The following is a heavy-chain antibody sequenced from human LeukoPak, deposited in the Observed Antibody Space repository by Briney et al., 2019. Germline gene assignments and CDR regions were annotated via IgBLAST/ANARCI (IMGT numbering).Heavy chain of an antibody. Sequence: ASVKVSCKASGYTFTSYYMHWVRQAPGQGLEWMGIINPSGGSTSYAQKFQGRVTMTRDTSTSTVYMELSSLRSEDTAVYYCARVDGSSTGWTPMDYWGQGTLVTVSS. CDR3: ARVDGSSTGWTPMDY. CDR1: GYTFTSYY. D-gene: IGHD2-2*01. CDR2: INPSGGST. V-gene: IGHV1-46*01. J-gene: IGHJ4*02.